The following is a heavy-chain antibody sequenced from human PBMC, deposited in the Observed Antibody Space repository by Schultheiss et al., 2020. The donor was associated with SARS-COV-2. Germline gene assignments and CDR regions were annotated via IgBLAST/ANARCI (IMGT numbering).Heavy chain of an antibody. CDR1: RYTFTNYD. CDR3: ARGGVWVDSSGYLDY. Sequence: GESLKISCQASRYTFTNYDINWVRQAAGQGLEWMGWMNPDSGNTGYAQKFQGRVTMTRNTSISTAYMELSSLRSEDTAVYYCARGGVWVDSSGYLDYWGQGTLVTVSS. D-gene: IGHD3-22*01. V-gene: IGHV1-8*01. CDR2: MNPDSGNT. J-gene: IGHJ4*02.